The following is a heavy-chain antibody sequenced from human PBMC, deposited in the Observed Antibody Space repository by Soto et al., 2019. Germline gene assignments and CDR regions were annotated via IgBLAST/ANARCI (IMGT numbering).Heavy chain of an antibody. CDR1: GGTFSSYA. CDR2: IIPIFGTA. Sequence: QVQLVQSGAEVKKPGSSVKVSCKASGGTFSSYAISWVRQAPGQGLEWMGGIIPIFGTANYAQKFQGRVTITADESTSTAYMELSGLRSEDTAVYYCARAPGVVVVAATPGSWFAPGGQGTLVTFSS. D-gene: IGHD2-15*01. J-gene: IGHJ5*02. CDR3: ARAPGVVVVAATPGSWFAP. V-gene: IGHV1-69*01.